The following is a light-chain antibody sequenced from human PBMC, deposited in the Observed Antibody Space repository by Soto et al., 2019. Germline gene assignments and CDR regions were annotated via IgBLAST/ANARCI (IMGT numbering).Light chain of an antibody. CDR3: QQYGSSPLT. J-gene: IGKJ4*01. CDR1: QSVNSR. V-gene: IGKV3-20*01. Sequence: EIVLTQSPGTLSLSPGERATLSCRASQSVNSRLAWYQHKPGQAPRLLISGASSRATGIPDRFSGSGSGTDFTLTIRRLEPEDFAVYYCQQYGSSPLTFGGGTKVDIK. CDR2: GAS.